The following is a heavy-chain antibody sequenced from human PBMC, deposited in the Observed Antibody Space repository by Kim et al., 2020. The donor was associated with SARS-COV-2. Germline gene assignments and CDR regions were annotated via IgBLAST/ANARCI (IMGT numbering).Heavy chain of an antibody. CDR1: GFTFSSYW. J-gene: IGHJ6*02. D-gene: IGHD2-2*01. CDR3: ARYSVVVPAANTNYYYYGFDV. Sequence: GGSLRLSCAASGFTFSSYWMSWVRQAPGKGLEWVANIKKDGSEKYYVDSVKGRFTISRDNAKNSLYLQMNSLRAEDTAVYYCARYSVVVPAANTNYYYYGFDVWGQGTTVTVSS. CDR2: IKKDGSEK. V-gene: IGHV3-7*03.